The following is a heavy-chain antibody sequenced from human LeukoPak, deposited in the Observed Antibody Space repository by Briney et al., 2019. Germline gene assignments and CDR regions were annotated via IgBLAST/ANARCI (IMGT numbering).Heavy chain of an antibody. CDR3: ARDLHPRLTGYFDY. CDR2: IYSGGST. J-gene: IGHJ4*02. D-gene: IGHD3-16*01. Sequence: GGSLRPSCTASGFTVSSYYVSWVRQAPGKGLEWVSVIYSGGSTYYADSVEGRFTVSRDNPKNTLYLEMKSLRADDTAVYYCARDLHPRLTGYFDYWGQGTVVTVSS. CDR1: GFTVSSYY. V-gene: IGHV3-53*01.